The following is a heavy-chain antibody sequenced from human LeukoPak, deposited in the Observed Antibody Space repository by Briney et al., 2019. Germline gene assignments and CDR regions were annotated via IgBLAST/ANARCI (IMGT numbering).Heavy chain of an antibody. CDR3: ASGGYCTSASCLTLNWFDP. J-gene: IGHJ5*02. D-gene: IGHD2-2*01. CDR1: GGSFSGYY. CDR2: INHSGSA. Sequence: PSETLSLTCAVYGGSFSGYYWSWIRQSPGKGLEWIGVINHSGSANYNPSLKSRASISVDTSKNQFSLRLSSVTAADTAVYYCASGGYCTSASCLTLNWFDPWGQGTVVTVSS. V-gene: IGHV4-34*01.